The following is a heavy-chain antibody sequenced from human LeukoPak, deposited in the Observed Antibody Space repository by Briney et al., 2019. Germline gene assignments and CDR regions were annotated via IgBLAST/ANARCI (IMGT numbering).Heavy chain of an antibody. D-gene: IGHD3-10*01. CDR1: GGSISSSSYY. CDR3: ARHYRRFGVYYFDY. Sequence: SETLSLTCTVSGGSISSSSYYWGWIRQPPGKGLEWIGSIYYSGSTYYNPSLKSRVTISVDTSKNQFSLKLSSVTAADTAAYYCARHYRRFGVYYFDYWGQGALVTVSS. J-gene: IGHJ4*02. V-gene: IGHV4-39*01. CDR2: IYYSGST.